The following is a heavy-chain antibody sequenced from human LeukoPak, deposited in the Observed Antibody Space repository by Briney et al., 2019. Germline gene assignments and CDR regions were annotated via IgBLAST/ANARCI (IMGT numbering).Heavy chain of an antibody. CDR2: INPDSGDT. V-gene: IGHV1-2*02. CDR1: GYTFIGYY. J-gene: IGHJ6*03. Sequence: ASMKVSCKASGYTFIGYYMHWVRQAPGQGLEYMGWINPDSGDTNYAQKFQGRVTMTRDTSISTAYMELSRLRSDDTAVYYCARSRGYYYYYYMDVWGKGTTVTVSS. CDR3: ARSRGYYYYYYMDV. D-gene: IGHD2-2*01.